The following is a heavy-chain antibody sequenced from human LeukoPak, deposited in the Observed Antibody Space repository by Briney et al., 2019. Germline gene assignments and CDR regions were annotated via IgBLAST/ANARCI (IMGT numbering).Heavy chain of an antibody. V-gene: IGHV5-51*01. D-gene: IGHD3-22*01. CDR2: IYPGDSDT. Sequence: GESLKISCKASGYSFTSYYIGWVRQMPGKGLGWMGIIYPGDSDTRYSPSFQGQVTISADKSITTAYLQWSSLKASDTAMYYCARDSSGYYYFDYWGQGTLVTVSS. CDR3: ARDSSGYYYFDY. CDR1: GYSFTSYY. J-gene: IGHJ4*02.